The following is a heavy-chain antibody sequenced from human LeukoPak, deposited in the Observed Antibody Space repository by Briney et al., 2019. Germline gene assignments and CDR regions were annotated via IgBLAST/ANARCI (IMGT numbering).Heavy chain of an antibody. J-gene: IGHJ1*01. CDR2: ISYDGSNK. V-gene: IGHV3-30*18. D-gene: IGHD6-13*01. CDR1: GFIFSSYG. CDR3: AKDYRGYSSSWYEGGAFQH. Sequence: GGSLRLSCAASGFIFSSYGMHWVRQAPGKGLEWVAVISYDGSNKYYADSVKGRFTISRDNSKNTLYLQMNSLRAEDTAVYYCAKDYRGYSSSWYEGGAFQHWGQGTLVTVSS.